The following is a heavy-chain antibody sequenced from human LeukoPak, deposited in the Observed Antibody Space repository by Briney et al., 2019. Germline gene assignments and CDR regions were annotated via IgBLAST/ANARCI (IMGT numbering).Heavy chain of an antibody. CDR1: VYTSTSYN. V-gene: IGHV1-46*01. D-gene: IGHD3-10*01. CDR3: ARDFKGQGKVFDM. Sequence: ASVKVSCTASVYTSTSYNMHWVRHAPGPGLEWMGIIKPSGGSTSYAKTFHGRVTTTTDTSPRTAYTERSSLGSEAPTASYCARDFKGQGKVFDMGREGTMLTV. CDR2: IKPSGGST. J-gene: IGHJ3*02.